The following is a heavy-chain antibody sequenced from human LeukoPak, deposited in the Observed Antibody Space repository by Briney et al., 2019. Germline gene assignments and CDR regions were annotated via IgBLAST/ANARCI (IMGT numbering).Heavy chain of an antibody. CDR1: GGSFSGYY. D-gene: IGHD3-22*01. J-gene: IGHJ1*01. CDR2: INHSGST. CDR3: ARGFPYYYDSKPGEYFQH. Sequence: SETLSLTCAVYGGSFSGYYWSWIRQPPGKGLEWIGEINHSGSTNYNPSLKSRVTISVDTSKNQFSLKLSSVTAADTAVYYCARGFPYYYDSKPGEYFQHWGRGTLVTVSS. V-gene: IGHV4-34*01.